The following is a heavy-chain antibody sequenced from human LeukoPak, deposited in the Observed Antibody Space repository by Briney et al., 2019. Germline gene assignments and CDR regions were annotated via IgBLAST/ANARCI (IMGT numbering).Heavy chain of an antibody. D-gene: IGHD3-3*01. CDR3: ARVGVSGYSYYYYYGMDV. CDR2: IYYSGST. V-gene: IGHV4-59*01. J-gene: IGHJ6*02. Sequence: SETLSLTCTVSGGSISRYYWSWIRQPPGKGLEWVGYIYYSGSTNYNPSLKSRVTISVDTSKNQFSLKLSSVTAADTAVYYCARVGVSGYSYYYYYGMDVWGQGTTVTVSS. CDR1: GGSISRYY.